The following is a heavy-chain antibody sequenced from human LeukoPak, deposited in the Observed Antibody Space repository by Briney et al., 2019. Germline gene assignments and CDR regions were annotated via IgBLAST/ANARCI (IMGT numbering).Heavy chain of an antibody. CDR1: GLTFSTYW. CDR2: LSGSGITT. J-gene: IGHJ4*01. V-gene: IGHV3-23*01. Sequence: PGGSLRLSCEVSGLTFSTYWMTWVRQAPGKGLEWVLTLSGSGITTYYADSVKGRFTISRDNSKNTLYLQMNSLRAEDTAVYYCAKGIYSSGWSYFDYWGHGTLVTVSS. D-gene: IGHD6-25*01. CDR3: AKGIYSSGWSYFDY.